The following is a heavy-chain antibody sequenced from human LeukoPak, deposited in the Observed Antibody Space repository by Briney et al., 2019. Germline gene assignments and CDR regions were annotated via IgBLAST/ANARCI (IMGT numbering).Heavy chain of an antibody. Sequence: GGSLRLSCAASGFTFSSLVMHWVRQAPGKGLEWVAVISYDGSNKYYADSVKGRFTISRDNSKNTLYLQMNSLRAEDTAVYYCARVPRGYCSSTSCPLYYYYGMDVWGQGTTVTVSS. J-gene: IGHJ6*02. CDR2: ISYDGSNK. D-gene: IGHD2-2*01. CDR3: ARVPRGYCSSTSCPLYYYYGMDV. CDR1: GFTFSSLV. V-gene: IGHV3-30*03.